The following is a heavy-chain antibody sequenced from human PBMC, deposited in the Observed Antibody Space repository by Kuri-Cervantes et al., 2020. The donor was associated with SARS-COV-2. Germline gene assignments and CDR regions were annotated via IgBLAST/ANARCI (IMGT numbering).Heavy chain of an antibody. CDR2: IYYSGST. CDR1: GGSISSSSYY. V-gene: IGHV4-61*05. J-gene: IGHJ4*02. Sequence: SETLSLTCTVSGGSISSSSYYWGWIRQPPGKGLEWIGYIYYSGSTNYNPSLKSRVTISVDTSKNQFSLKLSSVTAADTAVYYCARHYSGYDYGDALDYWGQGTLVTVSS. CDR3: ARHYSGYDYGDALDY. D-gene: IGHD5-12*01.